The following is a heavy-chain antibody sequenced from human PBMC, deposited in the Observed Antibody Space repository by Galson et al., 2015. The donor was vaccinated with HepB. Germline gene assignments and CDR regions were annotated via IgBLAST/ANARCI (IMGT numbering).Heavy chain of an antibody. J-gene: IGHJ4*02. CDR3: ARGVLY. Sequence: VSSGNYYWSWIRQPPGKGLEWIGYVHYSGRTYYNPSLESRVTISLDTSKNHFSLRLTSVTATDTAVYYCARGVLYWGQGTLVTVSS. CDR1: VSSGNYY. V-gene: IGHV4-61*03. CDR2: VHYSGRT.